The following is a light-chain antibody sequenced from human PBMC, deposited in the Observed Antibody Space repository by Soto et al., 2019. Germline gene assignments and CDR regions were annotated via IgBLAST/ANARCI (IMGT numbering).Light chain of an antibody. CDR2: DVS. CDR1: QSVYSD. Sequence: EIVLTQSPATLSLSPGETATLSCRASQSVYSDLAWYQQKPGQTPRLLIYDVSNRATGFPARFSGSGSGTDFTLTISSLEPEDFAVYYYQPRRDWPLTFGGGTKVEIK. J-gene: IGKJ4*01. V-gene: IGKV3-11*01. CDR3: QPRRDWPLT.